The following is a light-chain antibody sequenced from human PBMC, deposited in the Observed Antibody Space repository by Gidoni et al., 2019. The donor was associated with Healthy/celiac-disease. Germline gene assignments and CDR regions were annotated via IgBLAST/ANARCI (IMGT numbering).Light chain of an antibody. J-gene: IGLJ2*01. CDR2: EVS. Sequence: QSALTQPASVSGSPGQSITISCTGTSIDVGGYNYVSWYQQHPGKAPKLMIYEVSNRPSGVSNRFSGSKSGNTASLTIAGLQAEDEADYYCSSYTSSSTVVFGGGTKLTV. CDR1: SIDVGGYNY. CDR3: SSYTSSSTVV. V-gene: IGLV2-14*01.